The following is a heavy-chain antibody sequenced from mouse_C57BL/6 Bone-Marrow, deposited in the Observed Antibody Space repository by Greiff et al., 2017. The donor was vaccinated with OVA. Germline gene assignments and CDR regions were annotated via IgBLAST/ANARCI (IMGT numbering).Heavy chain of an antibody. V-gene: IGHV1-76*01. CDR1: GYTFTDYY. J-gene: IGHJ3*01. CDR3: ARGGGFAY. Sequence: QVQLQQSGAELVRPGASVKLSCKASGYTFTDYYINWVKQRPGPGLEWIARIYPGSGNTYYNEKFKGKATLTAEKSSSTAYMQLSSLTSEDSAVYFCARGGGFAYWGQGTLVTVSA. CDR2: IYPGSGNT.